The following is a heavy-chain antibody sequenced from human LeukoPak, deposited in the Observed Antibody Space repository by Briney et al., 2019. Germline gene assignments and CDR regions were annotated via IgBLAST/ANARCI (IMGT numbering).Heavy chain of an antibody. CDR2: MSDDGSQK. CDR1: GFTFGAYA. D-gene: IGHD3/OR15-3a*01. J-gene: IGHJ6*02. V-gene: IGHV3-30*18. Sequence: PGGSLRLSCAASGFTFGAYAMDWVRQAPGKGLEWVAVMSDDGSQKYYADSVKGRFTISRDNSEKTVFLHMNSLRTEDTAVYYCAKERFGTGYSYYYYKGMDVWGLGTTVTVSS. CDR3: AKERFGTGYSYYYYKGMDV.